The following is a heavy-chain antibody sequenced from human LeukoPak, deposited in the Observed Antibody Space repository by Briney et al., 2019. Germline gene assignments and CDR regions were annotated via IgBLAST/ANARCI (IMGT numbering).Heavy chain of an antibody. CDR3: ARDRAGGSYRRYYFDY. CDR2: ISGTGGST. V-gene: IGHV3-23*01. D-gene: IGHD1-26*01. Sequence: PGGSLRLSCAASGFTFGDYGMSWVRQAPGKGLECVSVISGTGGSTYYADSVKGRFTISRDNAKNSLYLQMNSLSAEDTALYYCARDRAGGSYRRYYFDYWGQGTLVTVSS. CDR1: GFTFGDYG. J-gene: IGHJ4*02.